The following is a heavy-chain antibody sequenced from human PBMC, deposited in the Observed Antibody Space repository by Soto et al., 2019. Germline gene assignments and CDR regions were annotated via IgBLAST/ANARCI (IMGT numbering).Heavy chain of an antibody. CDR2: IHYGEAD. Sequence: QVQLLESGPGVVKPSETLSLTCTVSGGSMNRGGDYWHWFRQPPGKGLEWIGNIHYGEADKYNPATKTRLTVSGDRSMYQFSPKSYTVMAADTAVYYCARGKSGPWYLDLWGRCTLV. V-gene: IGHV4-31*03. D-gene: IGHD3-3*01. CDR1: GGSMNRGGDY. J-gene: IGHJ2*01. CDR3: ARGKSGPWYLDL.